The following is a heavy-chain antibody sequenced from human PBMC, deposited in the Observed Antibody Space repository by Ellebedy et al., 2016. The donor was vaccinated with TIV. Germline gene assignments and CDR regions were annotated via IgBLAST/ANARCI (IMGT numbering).Heavy chain of an antibody. J-gene: IGHJ5*02. D-gene: IGHD2-21*01. CDR3: ARDPGGGGDFGDNWFDP. V-gene: IGHV3-66*01. CDR1: GIIVSDYF. Sequence: GESLKISCEASGIIVSDYFMNRVRQAPGKGLEWVSVLYPDAKTNYTDSVNGRFIVSRDSSKNTLYLQMNSLTAEDTAVYYCARDPGGGGDFGDNWFDPWGQGTLVTVSS. CDR2: LYPDAKT.